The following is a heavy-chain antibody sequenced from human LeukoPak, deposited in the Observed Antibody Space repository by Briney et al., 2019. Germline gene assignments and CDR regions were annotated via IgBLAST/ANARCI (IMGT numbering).Heavy chain of an antibody. CDR1: GFTVSSNY. D-gene: IGHD6-19*01. V-gene: IGHV3-66*01. J-gene: IGHJ4*02. CDR3: ASSSGWYNSFDY. Sequence: PPGGSLRLSCAASGFTVSSNYMSWVRQAPGKGLEWVSVIYSGGSTYYADSVKGRFTISRDNSRNTLFLQMNSLRAEDTAVYYCASSSGWYNSFDYWGLGTLVTVSS. CDR2: IYSGGST.